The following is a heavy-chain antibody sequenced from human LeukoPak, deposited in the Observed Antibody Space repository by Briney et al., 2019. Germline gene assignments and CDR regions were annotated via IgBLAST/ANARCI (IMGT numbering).Heavy chain of an antibody. CDR3: AKSGGSGSYYNGPDY. D-gene: IGHD3-10*01. V-gene: IGHV3-23*01. CDR1: GFTFDDSV. Sequence: GGSLRLSCAASGFTFDDSVMHWLRQPPGKGLEWVSAISGSGGSTYYADSVKGRFTISRDNSKNTLYLRMNSLRAEDTAVYYCAKSGGSGSYYNGPDYWGQGTLVTVSS. CDR2: ISGSGGST. J-gene: IGHJ4*02.